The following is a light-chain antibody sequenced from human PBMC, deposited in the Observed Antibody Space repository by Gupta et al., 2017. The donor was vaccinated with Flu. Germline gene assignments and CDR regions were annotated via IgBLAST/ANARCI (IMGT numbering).Light chain of an antibody. CDR1: QGIGTN. V-gene: IGKV3-15*01. CDR2: GTS. CDR3: HGCNNWPTCS. J-gene: IGKJ2*04. Sequence: EVVMTQSPATLSVSPGERVTLSCRASQGIGTNLAWYQQKPGRAPRVLIYGTSTRATDVPPRFSGSGSGTEFTLTISSRQSEDFAVYYCHGCNNWPTCSFGQGTKLEI.